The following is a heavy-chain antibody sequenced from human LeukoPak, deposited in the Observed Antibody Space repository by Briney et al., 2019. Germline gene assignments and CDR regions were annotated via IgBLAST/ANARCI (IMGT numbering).Heavy chain of an antibody. CDR3: ASDKNAFDI. CDR2: IYYSGST. J-gene: IGHJ3*02. V-gene: IGHV4-39*01. CDR1: GGSISIYS. Sequence: PSETLSPTPTVSGGSISIYSRGWIRQPPGKGLEWIGSIYYSGSTYYNPSLKSRVTISVDTSKNQFSLKLSSVTAADTAVYYCASDKNAFDIWGQGTMVTVSS.